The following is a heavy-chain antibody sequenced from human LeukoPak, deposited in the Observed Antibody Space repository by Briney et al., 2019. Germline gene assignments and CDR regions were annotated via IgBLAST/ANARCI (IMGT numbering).Heavy chain of an antibody. CDR2: IYYSGST. Sequence: SETLSLTCTVSGGSISSGGYYWSWIRQHPGKGLEWIGYIYYSGSTYYNPSLKSRVAISVDTSKNQFSLKLSSVTAADTAVYYCARSPGGTPSDYWGQGTLVTVSS. V-gene: IGHV4-31*03. J-gene: IGHJ4*02. CDR1: GGSISSGGYY. D-gene: IGHD3-16*01. CDR3: ARSPGGTPSDY.